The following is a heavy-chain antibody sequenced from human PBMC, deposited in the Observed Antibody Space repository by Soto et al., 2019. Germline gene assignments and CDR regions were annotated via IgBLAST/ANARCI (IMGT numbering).Heavy chain of an antibody. CDR3: AVAWIQLWLPLSYFDY. CDR2: IIPIFGTA. J-gene: IGHJ4*02. CDR1: GGTFSSYA. Sequence: SVKVSCKASGGTFSSYAISWVRQAPGQGLEWMGGIIPIFGTANYAQKFQGRVTITADESPSTAYMELSSLRSEDTAVYYCAVAWIQLWLPLSYFDYWGQGTLVTVSS. D-gene: IGHD5-18*01. V-gene: IGHV1-69*13.